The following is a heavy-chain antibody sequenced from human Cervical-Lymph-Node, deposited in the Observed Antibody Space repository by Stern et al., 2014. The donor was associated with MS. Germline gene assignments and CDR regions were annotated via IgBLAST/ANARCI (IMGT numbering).Heavy chain of an antibody. Sequence: QVQLVQSGAEVKRPGSSVKVSCKASGVTSKKYVISWVRQAPGQGLEWIGGIVPFHATSNYAQKFQDRVTISADALTNTTFLELRGLKLDDTAVYYCANVAQLWRSYFDPWGQGSLVTVSP. CDR2: IVPFHATS. CDR3: ANVAQLWRSYFDP. D-gene: IGHD3-16*01. CDR1: GVTSKKYV. V-gene: IGHV1-69*01. J-gene: IGHJ5*02.